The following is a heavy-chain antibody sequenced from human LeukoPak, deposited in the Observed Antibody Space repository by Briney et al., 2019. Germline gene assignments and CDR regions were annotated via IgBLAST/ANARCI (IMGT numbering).Heavy chain of an antibody. D-gene: IGHD5-24*01. V-gene: IGHV4-61*02. CDR3: ARDARRDGYILFDY. Sequence: ASETLSLTCTVSGGSISSGSYYWSWIRQPAGKGLEWIGRIYTSGSTNYNPSLKSRVTISVDTSKNQFSLKLSSVTAADTAVYYCARDARRDGYILFDYWGQGTLVTVSS. J-gene: IGHJ4*02. CDR1: GGSISSGSYY. CDR2: IYTSGST.